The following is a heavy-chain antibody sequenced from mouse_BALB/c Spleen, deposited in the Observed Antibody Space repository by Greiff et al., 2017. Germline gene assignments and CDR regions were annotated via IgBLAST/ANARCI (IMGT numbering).Heavy chain of an antibody. J-gene: IGHJ4*01. CDR2: ISNGGGST. Sequence: EVQLVESGGGLVQPGGSLKLSCAASGFTFSSYTMSWVRQTPEKRLEWVAYISNGGGSTYYPDTVKGRFTISRDNAKNTLYLQMSSLKSEDTAMYYCARHPAYYYGSGYAMDDWGQGTSVTVSS. CDR1: GFTFSSYT. V-gene: IGHV5-12-2*01. D-gene: IGHD1-1*01. CDR3: ARHPAYYYGSGYAMDD.